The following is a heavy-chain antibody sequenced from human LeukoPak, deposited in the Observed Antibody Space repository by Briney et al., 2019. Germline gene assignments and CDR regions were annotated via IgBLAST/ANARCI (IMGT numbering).Heavy chain of an antibody. CDR3: ARWLEASAGPVNN. Sequence: GGSLRLSCAASGFTFSTDWMHWVRQAPGRGLVWVSRINSDGSTTSYADSVKGRFTISRDSVKNTLYLQMNSLRAEDTAVYYCARWLEASAGPVNNWGQGTLVTVSS. D-gene: IGHD5-12*01. CDR2: INSDGSTT. V-gene: IGHV3-74*01. CDR1: GFTFSTDW. J-gene: IGHJ4*02.